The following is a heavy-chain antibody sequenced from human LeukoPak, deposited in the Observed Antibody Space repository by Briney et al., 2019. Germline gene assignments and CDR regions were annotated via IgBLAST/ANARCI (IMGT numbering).Heavy chain of an antibody. CDR3: ARVQLWLRGYYYYYMDV. V-gene: IGHV3-11*01. D-gene: IGHD5-18*01. J-gene: IGHJ6*03. CDR1: GFTFSDYY. Sequence: GGSLRLSCAASGFTFSDYYMSWIRQAPGKGLEWVSYISSSGSTIYYADSVKGRFTISGDNAKNSLYLQMNSLRAEDTAVYYCARVQLWLRGYYYYYMDVWGKGTTVTISS. CDR2: ISSSGSTI.